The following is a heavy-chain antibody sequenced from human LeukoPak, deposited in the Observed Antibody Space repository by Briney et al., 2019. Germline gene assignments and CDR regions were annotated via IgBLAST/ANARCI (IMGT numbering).Heavy chain of an antibody. CDR3: ARYNPIAASGPGAFDI. CDR2: LYYSGGS. Sequence: SETLSLTCTVSGGSISSYYWNWIRQPPGKGLEWIGYLYYSGGSNYNPSLKSRVTISIDTSKNQFSLKLGSVTAADAAVYYCARYNPIAASGPGAFDIWGQGTMVTVSS. D-gene: IGHD6-13*01. V-gene: IGHV4-59*01. J-gene: IGHJ3*02. CDR1: GGSISSYY.